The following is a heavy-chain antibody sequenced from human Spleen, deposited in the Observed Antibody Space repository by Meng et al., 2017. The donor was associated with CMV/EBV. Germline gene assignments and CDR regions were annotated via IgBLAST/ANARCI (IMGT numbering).Heavy chain of an antibody. CDR3: ARDLRSLTSIAVGFDP. J-gene: IGHJ5*02. CDR1: GFTFNTYS. CDR2: ISSSSSYI. Sequence: LSLTCAASGFTFNTYSMNWVRQAPGKGLEWVSSISSSSSYIYYADSVKGRFTISRDNAKNSLYLQMNRLRAEDTAVYYCARDLRSLTSIAVGFDPWGQGTLVTVSS. V-gene: IGHV3-21*01. D-gene: IGHD6-19*01.